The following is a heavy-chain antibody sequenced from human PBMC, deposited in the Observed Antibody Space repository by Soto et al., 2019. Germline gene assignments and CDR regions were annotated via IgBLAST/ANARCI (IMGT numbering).Heavy chain of an antibody. CDR3: TKDYGAVAEF. V-gene: IGHV3-23*01. J-gene: IGHJ4*02. D-gene: IGHD6-19*01. CDR2: ITGSGDRA. Sequence: EVQLLESGGGLVQPGESLTLSCAASGFTFRTYAMSWVRQAPGKGLEWVAAITGSGDRAYYADSVRGRFTISRDNSKDTLFVEVNSLRVDDTAVYFCTKDYGAVAEFWGQGTLITVSS. CDR1: GFTFRTYA.